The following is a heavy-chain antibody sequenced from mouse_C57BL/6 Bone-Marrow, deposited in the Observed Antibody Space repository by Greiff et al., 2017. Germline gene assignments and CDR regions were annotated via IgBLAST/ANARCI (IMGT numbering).Heavy chain of an antibody. V-gene: IGHV1-26*01. CDR2: INPNNGGT. CDR3: AREGNYVGLDYAMDY. CDR1: GYTFTDYY. J-gene: IGHJ4*01. D-gene: IGHD2-1*01. Sequence: EVQLQQSGPELVKPGASVKISCKASGYTFTDYYMNWVKQSHGKSLEWIGDINPNNGGTSYNQKFKGKATLTVDKSSSTAYMELRSLTSEDSAVXYCAREGNYVGLDYAMDYWGQGTSVTVSS.